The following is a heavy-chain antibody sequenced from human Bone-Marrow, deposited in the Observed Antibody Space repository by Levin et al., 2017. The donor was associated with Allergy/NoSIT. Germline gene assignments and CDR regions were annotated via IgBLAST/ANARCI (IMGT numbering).Heavy chain of an antibody. CDR3: ARPGGFSSWYSWVSFDS. D-gene: IGHD6-13*01. V-gene: IGHV5-51*01. CDR2: INPGDSYT. CDR1: GYSFTTYW. Sequence: GASVKVSCKGSGYSFTTYWIGWVRQMPGKGLEWMGVINPGDSYTRYSPSFQGQVTIPADKSISTAYLQWSSLKATDTAIYYCARPGGFSSWYSWVSFDSWGPGSLVTVSS. J-gene: IGHJ4*02.